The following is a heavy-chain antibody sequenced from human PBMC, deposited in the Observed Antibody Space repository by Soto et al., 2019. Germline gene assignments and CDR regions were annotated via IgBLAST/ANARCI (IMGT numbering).Heavy chain of an antibody. CDR2: INHSGST. CDR3: ASYEYSGYERTGY. V-gene: IGHV4-34*01. CDR1: GGSFSGYY. D-gene: IGHD5-12*01. J-gene: IGHJ4*02. Sequence: SETLSLTCAVYGGSFSGYYWSWIRQPPGKGLEWIGEINHSGSTNYNPSLKSRVTISVDTSKNQFSLKLSSVTAADTAVYYCASYEYSGYERTGYWGQGTLVTVSS.